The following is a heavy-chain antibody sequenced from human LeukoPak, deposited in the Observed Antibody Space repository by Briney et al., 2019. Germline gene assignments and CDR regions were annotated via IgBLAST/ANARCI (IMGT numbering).Heavy chain of an antibody. J-gene: IGHJ6*02. CDR2: TYYRSKWYN. CDR1: GDSVSSNSAA. V-gene: IGHV6-1*01. Sequence: SQTLSLTCAISGDSVSSNSAAWNWIRQSPSRGLEWLGRTYYRSKWYNDYAVSVKSRITINPDTSKNQFSLQLNSVTPEDTAVYYCARGRHRDIVVVPAAPCYGMDVWGQGTTVTVSS. CDR3: ARGRHRDIVVVPAAPCYGMDV. D-gene: IGHD2-2*01.